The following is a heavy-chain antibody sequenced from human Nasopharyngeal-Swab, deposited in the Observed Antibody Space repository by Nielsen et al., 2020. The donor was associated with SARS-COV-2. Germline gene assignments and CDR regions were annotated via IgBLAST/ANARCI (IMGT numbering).Heavy chain of an antibody. CDR2: ISGDGGST. Sequence: GGSLRLSCAASGFTFDDYAMHWVRQAPGKGLEWVSLISGDGGSTYYADSVKGRFTISRDNSKNSLYLQMNSLRTEDTALYYCAEAPEQWLAFDYWGQGTLVTVSS. CDR1: GFTFDDYA. J-gene: IGHJ4*02. V-gene: IGHV3-43*02. CDR3: AEAPEQWLAFDY. D-gene: IGHD6-19*01.